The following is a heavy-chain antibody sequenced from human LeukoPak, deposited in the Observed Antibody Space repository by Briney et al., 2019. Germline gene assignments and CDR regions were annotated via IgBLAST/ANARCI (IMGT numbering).Heavy chain of an antibody. D-gene: IGHD2-21*02. Sequence: GGSLRLSCVASGFSASTTVMNWVRQAPGKGLEWVSSISSGGSYIYYADSVKGRFTISRDNADDLLYLQMTSLRVEDTAVYYCARVIAGIPSAWGQGTLVTVSS. CDR2: ISSGGSYI. V-gene: IGHV3-21*01. CDR1: GFSASTTV. CDR3: ARVIAGIPSA. J-gene: IGHJ5*02.